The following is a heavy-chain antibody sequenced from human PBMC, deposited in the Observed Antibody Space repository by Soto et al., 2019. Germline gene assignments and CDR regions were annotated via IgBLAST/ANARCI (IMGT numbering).Heavy chain of an antibody. Sequence: QVQLVQSGAEVKKPGSSVKVSCKASGGTFSSYAISWVRQAPGQGLEWKGGDIPIFGTANYAQKFQGRVTITADESTSTAYMELSSLRSEDTAVYYCARAGSDFWTGTRPYDAFDIWGQGTMVTVSS. V-gene: IGHV1-69*01. J-gene: IGHJ3*02. D-gene: IGHD3-3*01. CDR1: GGTFSSYA. CDR3: ARAGSDFWTGTRPYDAFDI. CDR2: DIPIFGTA.